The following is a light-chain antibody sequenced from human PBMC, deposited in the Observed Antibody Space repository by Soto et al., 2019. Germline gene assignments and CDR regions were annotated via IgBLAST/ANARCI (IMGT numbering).Light chain of an antibody. CDR1: NIGSKN. J-gene: IGLJ2*01. Sequence: SYELTQLLSVSVALGQTARITCGGNNIGSKNVHWYQQKPGQAPVLVIYRDSNRPSGIPERFSGSNSGNTATLTISRAQAGDEADYYCQVWDSSTAGVVFGGGTKVTVL. CDR3: QVWDSSTAGVV. CDR2: RDS. V-gene: IGLV3-9*01.